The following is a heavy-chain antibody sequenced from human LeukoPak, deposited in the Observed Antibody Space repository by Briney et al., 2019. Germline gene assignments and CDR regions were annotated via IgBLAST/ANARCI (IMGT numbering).Heavy chain of an antibody. CDR1: GAIIKREGFI. Sequence: PSETLSLTCSVSGAIIKREGFIWDWIRQPPGKGLEYIGSIFYNGNTYYNPSLESRVTISVDTSKNQFSLNLYSVTAADTAVYYCTRRPKEPGFWSGYVDSWGQGTLVTVSS. CDR3: TRRPKEPGFWSGYVDS. J-gene: IGHJ4*02. CDR2: IFYNGNT. D-gene: IGHD3-3*01. V-gene: IGHV4-39*01.